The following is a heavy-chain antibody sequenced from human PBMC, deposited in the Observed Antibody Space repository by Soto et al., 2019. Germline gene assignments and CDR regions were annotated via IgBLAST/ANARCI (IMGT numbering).Heavy chain of an antibody. CDR3: ARDRQLVPSYYYYGMDV. J-gene: IGHJ6*02. Sequence: SETLSLTCAVYGGSFSGYYWRWIRQPPGKGLEWIGEINHSGSTNYNPSLKSRVTISVDTSKNQFSLKLSSVTAADTAVYYCARDRQLVPSYYYYGMDVWGQGTTVTVSS. V-gene: IGHV4-34*01. CDR1: GGSFSGYY. D-gene: IGHD6-6*01. CDR2: INHSGST.